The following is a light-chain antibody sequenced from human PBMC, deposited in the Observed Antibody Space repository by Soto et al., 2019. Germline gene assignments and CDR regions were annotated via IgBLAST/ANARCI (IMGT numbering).Light chain of an antibody. J-gene: IGKJ5*01. CDR3: QQYNNWPPIT. CDR1: QSVSSY. V-gene: IGKV3D-15*01. CDR2: DAS. Sequence: EIVLTQSPSTLSLSPGERATLSCRASQSVSSYLAWYHQKPGQAPRLLLYDASNRATGIPASFSGSGGGTEFTLTISSLQSEDFAAHYCQQYNNWPPITFGQGTRLEIK.